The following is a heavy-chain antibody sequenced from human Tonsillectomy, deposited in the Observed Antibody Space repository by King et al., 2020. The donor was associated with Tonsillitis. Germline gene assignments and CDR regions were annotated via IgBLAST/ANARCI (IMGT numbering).Heavy chain of an antibody. CDR3: ARDQDYVMYV. D-gene: IGHD2-15*01. CDR2: IRTYNGDT. V-gene: IGHV1-18*01. Sequence: IRQAPGQGLEWMEWIRTYNGDTNYAHKRQGIVTMTTDTSTSTAYMELRSLGSEDTDVYDCARDQDYVMYVWGRGTRVTV. J-gene: IGHJ6*01.